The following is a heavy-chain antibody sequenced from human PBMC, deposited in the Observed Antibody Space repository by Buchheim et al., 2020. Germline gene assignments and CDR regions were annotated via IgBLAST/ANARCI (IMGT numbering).Heavy chain of an antibody. J-gene: IGHJ6*02. CDR2: ISYDGTRK. CDR1: GFTFSNYA. D-gene: IGHD2-21*02. Sequence: QVQLVDSGGGVVQPGRSLRLSCEASGFTFSNYALHWVRQAPGKGLEWVSVISYDGTRKYYSGSVKGRFTISRANSDNTPYLQMSGLRVEDTAVYYCARGRPDYGDYYYYYYAMDVWAKGP. V-gene: IGHV3-30*04. CDR3: ARGRPDYGDYYYYYYAMDV.